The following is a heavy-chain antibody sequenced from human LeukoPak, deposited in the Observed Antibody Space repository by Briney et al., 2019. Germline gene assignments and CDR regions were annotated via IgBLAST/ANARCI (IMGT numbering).Heavy chain of an antibody. CDR1: GNTFTSYD. CDR3: ARAYGSGSYLWENWFDP. J-gene: IGHJ5*02. D-gene: IGHD3-10*01. V-gene: IGHV1-46*01. Sequence: ASVKVSCKASGNTFTSYDLHWVRQAPGQGLEWMGIINPSGGSTSYAQKFQGRVTMTRDTSTSTVYMELGSLRSEDTAVYYCARAYGSGSYLWENWFDPWGQGTLVTVSS. CDR2: INPSGGST.